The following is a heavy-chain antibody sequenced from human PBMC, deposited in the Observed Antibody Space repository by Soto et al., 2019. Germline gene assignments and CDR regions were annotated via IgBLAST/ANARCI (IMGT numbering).Heavy chain of an antibody. CDR1: GFTFSSYA. D-gene: IGHD2-21*02. J-gene: IGHJ6*02. Sequence: GGSLRLSCAASGFTFSSYAMSWVRQAPGKGLEWVSAISGSGGSTYYADSVKGRFTISRHXSKNTLYLQMNSLRAEDTAVYYCAKGQIVEDPYCGGDCPRYYYGMDVCAQGTTVTVSS. V-gene: IGHV3-23*01. CDR3: AKGQIVEDPYCGGDCPRYYYGMDV. CDR2: ISGSGGST.